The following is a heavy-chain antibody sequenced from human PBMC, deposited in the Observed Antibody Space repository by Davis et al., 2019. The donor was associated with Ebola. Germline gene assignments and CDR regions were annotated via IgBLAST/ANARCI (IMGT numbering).Heavy chain of an antibody. D-gene: IGHD3-16*01. CDR1: GGSISSGGYS. V-gene: IGHV4-30-2*01. J-gene: IGHJ3*02. Sequence: MPSETLSLTCAVSGGSISSGGYSWSWIRQPPGKGLEWIGYIYHSGSTYYNPSLKSRVTISVDRSKNQFSLKPSSVTAADTDVYYCAREFNDSDDFDIWGQGTMVTVSS. CDR3: AREFNDSDDFDI. CDR2: IYHSGST.